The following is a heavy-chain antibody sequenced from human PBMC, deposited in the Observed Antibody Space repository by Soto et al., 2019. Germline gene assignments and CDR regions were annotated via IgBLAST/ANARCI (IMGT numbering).Heavy chain of an antibody. V-gene: IGHV6-1*01. J-gene: IGHJ6*02. Sequence: PSQTLSLTCAISGDSVSSNSAAWNWIRQSPSRGLEWLGRTYYRSKWYNDYAVSVKSRITINPDTTKNQLSLQLNSVTPEDTAVYYCARESRPRVAVVPPAHRYYYYYGMDVWGQGTTVTVSS. D-gene: IGHD2-2*01. CDR1: GDSVSSNSAA. CDR3: ARESRPRVAVVPPAHRYYYYYGMDV. CDR2: TYYRSKWYN.